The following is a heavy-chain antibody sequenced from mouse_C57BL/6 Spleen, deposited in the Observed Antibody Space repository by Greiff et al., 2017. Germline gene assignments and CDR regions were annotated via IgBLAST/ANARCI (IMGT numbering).Heavy chain of an antibody. Sequence: VQLQQPGAELVRPGSSVKLSCKASGYTFTSYWMDWVKQRPGQGLEWIGNIYPSDSETHYNQKFKDKATWTVDKSSSTAYMQLSSLTSEDSAVYYCARRDYGNYVGAMDYWGQGTSVTVST. CDR2: IYPSDSET. D-gene: IGHD2-1*01. CDR3: ARRDYGNYVGAMDY. CDR1: GYTFTSYW. V-gene: IGHV1-61*01. J-gene: IGHJ4*01.